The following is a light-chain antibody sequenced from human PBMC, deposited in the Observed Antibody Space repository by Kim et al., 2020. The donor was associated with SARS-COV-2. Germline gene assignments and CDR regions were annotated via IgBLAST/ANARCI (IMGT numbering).Light chain of an antibody. CDR3: AAWDSSLSAVV. Sequence: QAGLTQPPSVSKGLGQTATLTCTGNNNNVGNQGAAWLQQHQGHPPKLLSYRNTNRPSGISEKLSASRSGDAASLTITGLQPEDEADYYCAAWDSSLSAVVFGGGTQLTVL. V-gene: IGLV10-54*01. CDR2: RNT. J-gene: IGLJ3*02. CDR1: NNNVGNQG.